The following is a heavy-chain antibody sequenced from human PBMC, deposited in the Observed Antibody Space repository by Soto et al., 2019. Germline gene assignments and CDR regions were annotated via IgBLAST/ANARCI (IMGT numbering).Heavy chain of an antibody. CDR2: IYHSGST. CDR1: GGNSGEGGCS. D-gene: IGHD1-1*01. Sequence: TCAVAGGNSGEGGCSRNCIRQPPGKGLEWIGYIYHSGSTLYNPSLKSRVTISVDKSKNQFSLKLTSVTAADTAVYYCARDQLEGNWFDPWGQGTLVTVSS. V-gene: IGHV4-30-2*01. CDR3: ARDQLEGNWFDP. J-gene: IGHJ5*02.